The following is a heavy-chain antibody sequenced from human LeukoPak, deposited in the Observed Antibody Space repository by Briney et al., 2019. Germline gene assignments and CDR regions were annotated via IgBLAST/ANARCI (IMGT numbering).Heavy chain of an antibody. CDR3: ASPQDAGKDKYYFDY. V-gene: IGHV3-66*02. D-gene: IGHD1-1*01. CDR2: IYSGGST. J-gene: IGHJ4*02. CDR1: GFTVSSNC. Sequence: TGGSLRLSCAASGFTVSSNCMSWVRQAPGKGLEWVSIIYSGGSTYYADSVKGRFTISRDNSKNTLYLLMNNLRAEDTAVYCCASPQDAGKDKYYFDYWGQGTLVTVSS.